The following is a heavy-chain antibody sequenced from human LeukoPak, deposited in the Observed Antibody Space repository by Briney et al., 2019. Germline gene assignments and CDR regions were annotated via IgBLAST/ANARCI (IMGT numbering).Heavy chain of an antibody. CDR3: AKGRGYDFWSGYYTGYFDY. Sequence: PGGSLRLSCAASGFTFSSYAMSWVRQAPGKGLEWVSAISGSGGSTYYADSVKGRFTISRDNSKNTLYLQMNSLRAEDTAVYYCAKGRGYDFWSGYYTGYFDYWGQGTLVTVSS. CDR1: GFTFSSYA. D-gene: IGHD3-3*01. J-gene: IGHJ4*02. V-gene: IGHV3-23*01. CDR2: ISGSGGST.